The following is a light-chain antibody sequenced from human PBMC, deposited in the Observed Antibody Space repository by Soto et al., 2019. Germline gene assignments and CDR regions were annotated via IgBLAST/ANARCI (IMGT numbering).Light chain of an antibody. J-gene: IGKJ1*01. CDR1: QTISSW. CDR2: DAS. Sequence: DIQMTQSPSTLSASVGDRVTITCWASQTISSWLAWYQQKPGKAPKLLIYDASTLESGVPSRFSGSGSGTEFTLTISSLQPDDVANYYCQQYKSYSAFGQGTKVDIK. CDR3: QQYKSYSA. V-gene: IGKV1-5*01.